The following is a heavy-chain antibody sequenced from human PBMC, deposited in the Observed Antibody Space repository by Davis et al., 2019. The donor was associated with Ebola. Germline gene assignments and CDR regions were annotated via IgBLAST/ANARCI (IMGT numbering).Heavy chain of an antibody. V-gene: IGHV1-2*04. Sequence: ASVKVSCKASGYTFTSYGISWVRQAPGQGLEWMGWINPNSGGTNYAQKFQGWVTMTRDTSISTAYMELSRLRSDDTAVYYCARGDLVVVTHAGQDAFDIWGQGTMVTVSS. CDR1: GYTFTSYG. CDR2: INPNSGGT. CDR3: ARGDLVVVTHAGQDAFDI. J-gene: IGHJ3*02. D-gene: IGHD4-23*01.